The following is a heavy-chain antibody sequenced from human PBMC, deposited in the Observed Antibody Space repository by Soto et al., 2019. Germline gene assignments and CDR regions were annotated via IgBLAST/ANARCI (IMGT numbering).Heavy chain of an antibody. V-gene: IGHV3-23*01. CDR1: GFTFSSYA. Sequence: LGGSLRLSCAASGFTFSSYAMNWVRQAPGKGLEWVSALSGSGGSAYYADSVKGRFTISRDNSKNTLYLQMNSLRVEDTAVYYCAKDTAPAATYYFDYWGQGTLVTVSS. CDR3: AKDTAPAATYYFDY. CDR2: LSGSGGSA. J-gene: IGHJ4*02. D-gene: IGHD2-2*01.